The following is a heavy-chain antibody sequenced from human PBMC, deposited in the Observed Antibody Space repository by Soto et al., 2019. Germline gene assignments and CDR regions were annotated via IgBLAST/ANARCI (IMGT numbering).Heavy chain of an antibody. J-gene: IGHJ4*02. CDR3: AKVKDNVYYFDY. CDR1: GFSFSSYA. D-gene: IGHD2-15*01. CDR2: ISGSGGST. V-gene: IGHV3-23*01. Sequence: GGSLRLSCAASGFSFSSYAMSWVRQAPGKGLEWVSAISGSGGSTYYADSVKGRFTISRDNSKNTLYLQMNSLRAEDTAVYYCAKVKDNVYYFDYWGQGTLVTVSS.